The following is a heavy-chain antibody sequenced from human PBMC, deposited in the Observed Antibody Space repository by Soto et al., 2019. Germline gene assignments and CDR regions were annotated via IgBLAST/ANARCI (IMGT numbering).Heavy chain of an antibody. J-gene: IGHJ4*02. CDR2: ISAHNGNT. Sequence: QVHLVQSGAEVKKPGASVKVSCKASGYTFTSYGITWVRQAPGQGLEWMGWISAHNGNTDYAQKLQGRVIVTRDTSTRTAYRELRSLSSTDTAVYYCARGRYGDYWGQGALVTVSS. CDR1: GYTFTSYG. V-gene: IGHV1-18*01. CDR3: ARGRYGDY. D-gene: IGHD1-1*01.